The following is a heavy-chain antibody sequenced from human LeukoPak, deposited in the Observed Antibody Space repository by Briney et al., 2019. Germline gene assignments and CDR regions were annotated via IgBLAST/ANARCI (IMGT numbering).Heavy chain of an antibody. Sequence: ASVKVSCKASGYTFTGYYMHWVRQAPGQGLEWVGWISAYNGNTNYAQKLQGRVTMTTDTSTSTAYMELRSLRSDDTAVYYCARPNRDTAMVNYYYYMDVWGKGTTVTVSS. CDR1: GYTFTGYY. CDR2: ISAYNGNT. J-gene: IGHJ6*03. D-gene: IGHD5-18*01. V-gene: IGHV1-18*04. CDR3: ARPNRDTAMVNYYYYMDV.